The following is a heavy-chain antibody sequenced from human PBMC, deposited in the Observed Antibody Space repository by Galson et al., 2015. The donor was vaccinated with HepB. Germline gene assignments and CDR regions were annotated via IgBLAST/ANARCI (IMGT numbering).Heavy chain of an antibody. CDR1: GFTLSSYA. CDR3: ARDSGYVSGWYAGRGGFDY. D-gene: IGHD6-19*01. CDR2: ISNDGRTQ. Sequence: SLRLSCAASGFTLSSYAIHWVRQAPGKGLEWVTVISNDGRTQNYADSVMGRFTISRDNSKDTVYLQMSSLRADDTAVYYCARDSGYVSGWYAGRGGFDYWGQGALVIVSS. V-gene: IGHV3-30*03. J-gene: IGHJ4*02.